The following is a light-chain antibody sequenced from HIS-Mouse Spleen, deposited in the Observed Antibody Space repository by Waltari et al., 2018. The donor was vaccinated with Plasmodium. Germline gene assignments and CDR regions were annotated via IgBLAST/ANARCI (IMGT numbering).Light chain of an antibody. Sequence: QSALTQPASVSGSPGQSITISCTGTSSDVGSYNLVSWYQQHPGKAPKLMNYEGSKRPAGVSYRFSGSKSGNTASLTISGLQAEDEADYYCCSYAGSRVFGGGTKLTVL. V-gene: IGLV2-23*01. CDR1: SSDVGSYNL. J-gene: IGLJ2*01. CDR2: EGS. CDR3: CSYAGSRV.